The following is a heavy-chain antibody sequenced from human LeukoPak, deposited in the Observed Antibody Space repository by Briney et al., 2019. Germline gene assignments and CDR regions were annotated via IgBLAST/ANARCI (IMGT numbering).Heavy chain of an antibody. D-gene: IGHD6-13*01. Sequence: SETLSLTCIISGGSISSNNYYWGRIRQPPGKGLEWIGSINYSGGFYYNPSLQSRGTISIETSKNQVSLKVNSVTAADTAVYYCATYSSTWYWIYWGQGILVTVSS. J-gene: IGHJ4*02. CDR2: INYSGGF. V-gene: IGHV4-39*01. CDR3: ATYSSTWYWIY. CDR1: GGSISSNNYY.